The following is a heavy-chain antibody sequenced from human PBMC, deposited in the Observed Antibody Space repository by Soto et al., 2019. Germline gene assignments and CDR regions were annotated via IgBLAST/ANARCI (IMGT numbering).Heavy chain of an antibody. CDR3: ARDGQDILTGYYGY. D-gene: IGHD3-9*01. CDR1: GYTFTSYG. CDR2: ISAYNGNT. Sequence: ASVKVSCKASGYTFTSYGISWVRQAPGQGLEWMGWISAYNGNTNYAQKLQGRVTMTTDTSTSTAYMELRSLRSDDTAVYYCARDGQDILTGYYGYWGQGTLVTVSS. V-gene: IGHV1-18*01. J-gene: IGHJ4*02.